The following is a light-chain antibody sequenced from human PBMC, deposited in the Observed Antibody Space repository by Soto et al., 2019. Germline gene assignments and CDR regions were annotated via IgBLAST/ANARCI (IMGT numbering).Light chain of an antibody. J-gene: IGKJ4*01. Sequence: ENVLTQSPGTLSLSPGERAILSCRASQSFSSSYLAWYKQKPGQPPRLLMYGASNRATGIPDRFSGSGSGTDFTLTISRLEPEDFAAYYCQQYSGSPPLTFGGGTKVEIK. CDR1: QSFSSSY. V-gene: IGKV3-20*01. CDR3: QQYSGSPPLT. CDR2: GAS.